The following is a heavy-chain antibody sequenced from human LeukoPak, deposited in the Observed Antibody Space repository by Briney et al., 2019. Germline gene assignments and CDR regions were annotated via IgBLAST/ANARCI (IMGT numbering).Heavy chain of an antibody. Sequence: GGSLRLSCAASGFSFSNSIINWVRQAPGKGLEWVAGISNSGDRTDSADSVKGRFTISRDNSRDTLYLQMNSLRAEDTAVYYCARERMGAFDYWGQGTLVTVSS. V-gene: IGHV3-23*01. D-gene: IGHD1-26*01. CDR2: ISNSGDRT. CDR1: GFSFSNSI. J-gene: IGHJ4*02. CDR3: ARERMGAFDY.